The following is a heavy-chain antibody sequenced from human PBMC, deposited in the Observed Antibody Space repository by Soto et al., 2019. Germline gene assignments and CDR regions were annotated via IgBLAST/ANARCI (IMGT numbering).Heavy chain of an antibody. CDR3: ARGDLSLGYCSGGSCYPLYYYGMDV. CDR1: GGSFSGYY. V-gene: IGHV4-34*01. CDR2: INHSGST. J-gene: IGHJ6*02. Sequence: PSETLSLTCAVYGGSFSGYYWSWIRQPPGKGLEWIGEINHSGSTNYNPSLKSRVTISVDTSKNQFSLKLSSVTAADTAVYYCARGDLSLGYCSGGSCYPLYYYGMDVWGQGTTVTVSS. D-gene: IGHD2-15*01.